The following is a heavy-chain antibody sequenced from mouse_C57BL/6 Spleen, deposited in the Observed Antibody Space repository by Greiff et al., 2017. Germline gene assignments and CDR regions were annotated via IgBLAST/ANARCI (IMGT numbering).Heavy chain of an antibody. CDR3: SRGDYGRMDY. CDR1: GYTFTSYD. D-gene: IGHD1-1*01. Sequence: QVQLQQSGPELVKPGASVKLSCKASGYTFTSYDINWVKQRPGQGLEWIGRIYPRDGSPKSNEKFTGKATLTVDTSSRSAYIELQRLTCVDSEVYACSRGDYGRMDYWGQGTSVTVSS. CDR2: IYPRDGSP. J-gene: IGHJ4*01. V-gene: IGHV1-85*01.